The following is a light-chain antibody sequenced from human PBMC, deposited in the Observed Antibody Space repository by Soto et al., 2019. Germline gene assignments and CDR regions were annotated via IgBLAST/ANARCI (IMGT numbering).Light chain of an antibody. V-gene: IGLV1-47*01. Sequence: QPVLTQPPSASGTPGQRVTISCSGSSSNIGSNYVYWYQQLPGTAPKLLIYRNNQRPSGVPDRFSGSKSGTSASLAISGIRSEDEADYDCAAWDDSLSGVVFGGGTKVTVL. CDR1: SSNIGSNY. CDR3: AAWDDSLSGVV. CDR2: RNN. J-gene: IGLJ2*01.